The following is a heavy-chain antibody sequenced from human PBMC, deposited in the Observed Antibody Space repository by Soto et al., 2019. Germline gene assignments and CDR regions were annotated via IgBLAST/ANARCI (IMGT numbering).Heavy chain of an antibody. V-gene: IGHV1-69*13. CDR3: ARDRNYYDSSGYYPDAFDI. CDR2: IIPIFGTA. D-gene: IGHD3-22*01. J-gene: IGHJ3*02. Sequence: SVKVSCKASGGTFSSYAISWVRQAPGQGLEWMGGIIPIFGTANYAQKFQGRVTITADESTSTAYMELSSLRSEDTAVYYCARDRNYYDSSGYYPDAFDIWGQGTMVTVSS. CDR1: GGTFSSYA.